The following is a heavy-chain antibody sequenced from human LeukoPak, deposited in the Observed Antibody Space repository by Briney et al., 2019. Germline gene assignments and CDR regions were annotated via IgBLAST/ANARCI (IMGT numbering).Heavy chain of an antibody. CDR2: INSDGSST. CDR1: GFTFSSYA. Sequence: GGSLRLSCGASGFTFSSYAMSWVRQAPGKGLVWVSRINSDGSSTSYADSVKGRFTISRDNAKNTLYLQMNSLRAEDTAVYYCASVSSGSYFGYYYYYMDVWGKGPTVTVSS. J-gene: IGHJ6*03. V-gene: IGHV3-74*01. D-gene: IGHD1-26*01. CDR3: ASVSSGSYFGYYYYYMDV.